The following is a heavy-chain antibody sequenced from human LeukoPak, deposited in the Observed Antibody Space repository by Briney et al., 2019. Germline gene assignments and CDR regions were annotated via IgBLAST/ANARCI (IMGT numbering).Heavy chain of an antibody. Sequence: GGSLRLSCAASGFTLRSHWMHWVRQPPGKGLVWVSRINTDGSSTSYADSVKGRLTISRDNAKNTLYLQMNSLRAEDTAVYYCARDEGNWNYGSWGQGTLVTVSS. D-gene: IGHD1-7*01. V-gene: IGHV3-74*01. CDR3: ARDEGNWNYGS. CDR1: GFTLRSHW. J-gene: IGHJ4*02. CDR2: INTDGSST.